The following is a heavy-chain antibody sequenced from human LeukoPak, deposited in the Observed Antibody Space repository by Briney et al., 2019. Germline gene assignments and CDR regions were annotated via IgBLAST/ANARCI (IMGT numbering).Heavy chain of an antibody. CDR2: INNSGST. V-gene: IGHV4-34*01. Sequence: SETLSLTCTVSGGSISGYYWSWIRQPPGKGLEWVGEINNSGSTNYNPSLKSRVTISVDTSKNQFSLKLSSVTAADTAVYYCARGGYSGYDRLGYWGQGTLVTVSS. J-gene: IGHJ4*02. D-gene: IGHD5-12*01. CDR1: GGSISGYY. CDR3: ARGGYSGYDRLGY.